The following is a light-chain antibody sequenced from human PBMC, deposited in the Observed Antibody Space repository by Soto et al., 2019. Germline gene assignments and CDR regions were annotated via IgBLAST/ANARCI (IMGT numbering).Light chain of an antibody. CDR2: EVN. CDR1: SSDVGGYNY. Sequence: QSVLTQPPSASGSPGQSVAISCTGTSSDVGGYNYVSWYQQHPGKAPKLMIYEVNKRPSGVPDRFSGSKSGNTASLTVSGLQAEDDADYYCSSNAGSSNVFGTGTKVTVL. CDR3: SSNAGSSNV. V-gene: IGLV2-8*01. J-gene: IGLJ1*01.